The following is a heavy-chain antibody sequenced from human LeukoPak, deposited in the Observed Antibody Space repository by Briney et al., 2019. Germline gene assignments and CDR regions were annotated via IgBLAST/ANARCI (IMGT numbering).Heavy chain of an antibody. CDR1: GYTFTGYY. V-gene: IGHV1-2*06. CDR3: ARQYYDSSGYYLYYFDY. Sequence: ASVKVSCKASGYTFTGYYMHWVRQAPGQGLERMGRINPNSGGTNYAQKFQGRVTMTRDTSISTAYMELSRLRSDDTAVYYCARQYYDSSGYYLYYFDYWGQGTLVTVSS. J-gene: IGHJ4*02. CDR2: INPNSGGT. D-gene: IGHD3-22*01.